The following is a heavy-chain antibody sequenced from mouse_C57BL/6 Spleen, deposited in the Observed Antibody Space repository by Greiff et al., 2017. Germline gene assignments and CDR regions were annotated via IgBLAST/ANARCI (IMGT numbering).Heavy chain of an antibody. Sequence: EVKLVESGGGLVKPGGSLKLSCAASVFTFSLYTMSWVRQTPEKRLEWVATISSGGGNPYSPASGKGRFTISRDNATNTLYLQMSSLRSEDTALYDCTRRTRYYFDYWGQGTTLTVSS. CDR2: ISSGGGNP. J-gene: IGHJ2*01. CDR3: TRRTRYYFDY. V-gene: IGHV5-9*01. CDR1: VFTFSLYT.